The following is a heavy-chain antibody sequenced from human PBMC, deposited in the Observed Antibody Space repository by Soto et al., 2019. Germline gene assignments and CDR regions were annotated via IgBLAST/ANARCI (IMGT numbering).Heavy chain of an antibody. J-gene: IGHJ6*02. CDR1: GFTFSIYG. Sequence: PGGSLRLSCAASGFTFSIYGMSWVRQAPGKGLEWVSSISGSGGGTYYADSVKGRFTISRDNSKNTLYLQMNSLRAEDTAVYYCARGYYYGQTGGSYYGMDVWGQGTTVTVSS. CDR2: ISGSGGGT. CDR3: ARGYYYGQTGGSYYGMDV. D-gene: IGHD3-10*01. V-gene: IGHV3-23*01.